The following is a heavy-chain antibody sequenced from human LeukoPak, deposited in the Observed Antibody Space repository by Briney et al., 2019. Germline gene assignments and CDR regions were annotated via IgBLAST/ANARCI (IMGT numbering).Heavy chain of an antibody. V-gene: IGHV4-4*07. J-gene: IGHJ4*02. D-gene: IGHD3-22*01. CDR3: ARDDDSSGYYSSSGFDY. CDR1: GGSISSYY. Sequence: PSETLSLTCTVSGGSISSYYWSWIRQPAGKGLEWIGRIYTSGSTNYNPSLKSRVTMSVGTSKNQFSLKLSSVTAADTAVYYCARDDDSSGYYSSSGFDYWGQGTLVTVSS. CDR2: IYTSGST.